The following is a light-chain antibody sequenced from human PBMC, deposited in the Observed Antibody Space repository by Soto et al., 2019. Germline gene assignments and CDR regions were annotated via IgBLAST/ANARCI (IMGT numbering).Light chain of an antibody. CDR1: SSDIGGYNF. CDR2: EVS. Sequence: QSALTQPASVSGSPGQSITISCTGTSSDIGGYNFVSWYQHHPGKAPKLMIYEVSKRPSGVSNRFSGSKSGNTASLTISGLQAEDEADYYCSSYTSSSTVFGGGTKLTVL. CDR3: SSYTSSSTV. J-gene: IGLJ3*02. V-gene: IGLV2-14*01.